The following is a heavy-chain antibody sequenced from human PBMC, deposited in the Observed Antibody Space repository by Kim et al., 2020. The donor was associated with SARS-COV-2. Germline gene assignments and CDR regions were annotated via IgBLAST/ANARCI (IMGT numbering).Heavy chain of an antibody. Sequence: SETLSLTCDVYGGSFSGYYWSWIRQPPGKGLEWIGEINHSGSTNYKSSLKSRVTISLDTSKNQFSLKLTSVTAADTAVYYCARGWADYDSWGQGALVTVSS. CDR3: ARGWADYDS. J-gene: IGHJ4*02. D-gene: IGHD6-19*01. CDR2: INHSGST. V-gene: IGHV4-34*01. CDR1: GGSFSGYY.